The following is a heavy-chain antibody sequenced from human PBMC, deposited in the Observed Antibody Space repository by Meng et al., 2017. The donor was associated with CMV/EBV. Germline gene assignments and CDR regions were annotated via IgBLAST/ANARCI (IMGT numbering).Heavy chain of an antibody. CDR3: ARGIVVVPAARSDYYYYGMDV. D-gene: IGHD2-2*01. CDR2: IIPIFGTA. CDR1: GGTFSSYA. J-gene: IGHJ6*02. Sequence: SVKVSCKASGGTFSSYAISWVRQAPGQGLEWMGGIIPIFGTANYAQKFQGRVTMTTDASTSTAYMELSSLRSEDTAVYYCARGIVVVPAARSDYYYYGMDVWGQGTTVTVSS. V-gene: IGHV1-69*05.